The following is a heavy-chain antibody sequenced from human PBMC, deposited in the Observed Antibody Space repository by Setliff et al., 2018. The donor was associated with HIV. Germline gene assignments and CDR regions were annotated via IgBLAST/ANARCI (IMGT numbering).Heavy chain of an antibody. D-gene: IGHD3-3*01. J-gene: IGHJ5*02. V-gene: IGHV4-34*01. CDR1: GGSFSDHY. CDR3: ARQRGGRVTIFGVSGGCFDP. CDR2: INHSGST. Sequence: PSETLSLTCAVYGGSFSDHYWSWIRQPPGKGLEWSGEINHSGSTNYNSSLKSRVTISVDTSKNQFSLKLTSVTAAATAVYYCARQRGGRVTIFGVSGGCFDPWGQGTLVTVSS.